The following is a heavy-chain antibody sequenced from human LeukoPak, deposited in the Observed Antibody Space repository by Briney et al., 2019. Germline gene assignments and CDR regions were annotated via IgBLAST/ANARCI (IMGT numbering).Heavy chain of an antibody. J-gene: IGHJ4*02. CDR3: ARDRKYYDSSGYYGY. D-gene: IGHD3-22*01. CDR2: IKQDGSEK. Sequence: PGGSLRLSCAASGFTFSSYWMSWVRQAPGKGLEWVANIKQDGSEKYYVDSVKGRFTISRDNAKNSLYLQMNSLRAEGTAVYYCARDRKYYDSSGYYGYWGQGTLVTVSS. V-gene: IGHV3-7*01. CDR1: GFTFSSYW.